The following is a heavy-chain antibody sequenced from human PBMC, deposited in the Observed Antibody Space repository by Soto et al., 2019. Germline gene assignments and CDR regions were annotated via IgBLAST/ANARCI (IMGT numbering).Heavy chain of an antibody. D-gene: IGHD1-26*01. CDR3: ARGNWDLRFDP. V-gene: IGHV4-34*01. J-gene: IGHJ5*02. CDR2: INHSGSP. CDR1: GGSFSGYY. Sequence: SETLSLTCAVYGGSFSGYYRSWIRQTPGKGLEWIGEINHSGSPNYNPSLNGRVTISLDTSKNQFSLKLSSVTAADTAVYYCARGNWDLRFDPWGQGTLVTVSS.